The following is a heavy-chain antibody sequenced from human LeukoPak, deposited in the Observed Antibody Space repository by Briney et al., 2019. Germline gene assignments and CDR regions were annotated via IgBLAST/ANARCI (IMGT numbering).Heavy chain of an antibody. V-gene: IGHV3-11*01. Sequence: GGSLRLSCAASGFTFSDYYMSWIRQAPGRGLEWVSYISSSGNIIYSADSVKGRFTISRDNAKNSLYLQINSLRAEDTAVYYCARATAADTAMIYFDYWGQGTLVTVSS. J-gene: IGHJ4*02. CDR2: ISSSGNII. D-gene: IGHD5-18*01. CDR1: GFTFSDYY. CDR3: ARATAADTAMIYFDY.